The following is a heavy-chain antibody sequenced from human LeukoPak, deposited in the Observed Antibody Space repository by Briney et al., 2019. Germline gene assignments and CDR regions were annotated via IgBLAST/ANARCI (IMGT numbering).Heavy chain of an antibody. CDR3: ARGFYRPHY. CDR1: GGSISSASYY. Sequence: SETLSLTCNVSGGSISSASYYWGWLRQPPGKGLEWIGSIYYTGTTYQSPSLKSRVTISVHTSKNQFSLKLSSVTAADTAVYYCARGFYRPHYWGQGALVSVP. CDR2: IYYTGTT. J-gene: IGHJ4*02. D-gene: IGHD2/OR15-2a*01. V-gene: IGHV4-39*07.